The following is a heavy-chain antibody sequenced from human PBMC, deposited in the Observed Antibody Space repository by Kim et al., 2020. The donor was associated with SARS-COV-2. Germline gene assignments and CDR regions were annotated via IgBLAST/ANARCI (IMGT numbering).Heavy chain of an antibody. J-gene: IGHJ3*02. V-gene: IGHV1-46*01. Sequence: ASVKVSCKASGYTFTSYYMHWVRQAPGQGLEWMGIINPSGGSTSYAQKFQGRVTMTRDTSTSTVYMELSSLRSEDTAVYYCARGQPALPSPEAAFDIWGQGTMVTVSS. CDR2: INPSGGST. CDR1: GYTFTSYY. D-gene: IGHD6-13*01. CDR3: ARGQPALPSPEAAFDI.